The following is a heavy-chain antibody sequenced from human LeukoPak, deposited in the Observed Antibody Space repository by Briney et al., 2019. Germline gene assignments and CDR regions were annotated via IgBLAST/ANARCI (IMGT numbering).Heavy chain of an antibody. CDR1: GGSISSYY. V-gene: IGHV4-59*12. CDR2: IYYSGST. CDR3: ARTYYDILTGYLTPMDV. D-gene: IGHD3-9*01. J-gene: IGHJ6*04. Sequence: SETLSLTCTVSGGSISSYYWSWIRQPPGKGLEWIGYIYYSGSTNYNPSLKSRVTMSVDTSKNQFSLKLNSVTAADTAVYYCARTYYDILTGYLTPMDVWGKGTTVTVSS.